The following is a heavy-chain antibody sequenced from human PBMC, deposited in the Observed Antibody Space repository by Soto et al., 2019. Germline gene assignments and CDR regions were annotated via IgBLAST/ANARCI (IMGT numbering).Heavy chain of an antibody. CDR3: ARAGGTTVTGLWHFDS. D-gene: IGHD4-17*01. Sequence: GSLRLSCEAAGLSLNTYSMHWVRQPPGKGLEWLAAIWYDGTQKYYADSVKGRFIISRDNSKKTLYLEMNSMRAEDTAVYYCARAGGTTVTGLWHFDSWGQGTLVTVSS. V-gene: IGHV3-33*01. J-gene: IGHJ4*02. CDR2: IWYDGTQK. CDR1: GLSLNTYS.